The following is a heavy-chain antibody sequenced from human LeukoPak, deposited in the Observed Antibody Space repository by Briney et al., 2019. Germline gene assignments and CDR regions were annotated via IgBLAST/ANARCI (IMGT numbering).Heavy chain of an antibody. V-gene: IGHV3-30*04. J-gene: IGHJ4*02. D-gene: IGHD1-26*01. CDR1: GFTFSNYA. CDR3: ARAYSAYWYSAY. CDR2: ISGDGSRI. Sequence: GESLRLSCAASGFTFSNYARHWVRQAPGKGPEWVAVISGDGSRIHHADSVKGRFTISRDNSKNTLSLQMNSLRTEDTAVYYCARAYSAYWYSAYWGQGALVTASS.